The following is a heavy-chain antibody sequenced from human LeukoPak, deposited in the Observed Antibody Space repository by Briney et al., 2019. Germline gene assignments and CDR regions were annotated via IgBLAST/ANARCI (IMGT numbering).Heavy chain of an antibody. CDR3: AKGACIPIFGVISNPCNFNY. D-gene: IGHD3-3*01. CDR2: ISDSGNT. Sequence: GGSLRLSCAASGFTLSSYAMSWVRQAPGKGLEWVSAISDSGNTYHADSVKGRFTISRDSPKNTLFLQMNRLRPEDAAVYYCAKGACIPIFGVISNPCNFNYWGQGTLVTVSS. CDR1: GFTLSSYA. V-gene: IGHV3-23*01. J-gene: IGHJ4*02.